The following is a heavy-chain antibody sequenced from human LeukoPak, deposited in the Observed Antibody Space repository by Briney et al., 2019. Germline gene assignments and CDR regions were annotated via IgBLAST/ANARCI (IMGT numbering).Heavy chain of an antibody. Sequence: GGSLRLSCAASGFTFSSYSMNWVRQAPGKGLEWVSSISSSISYIYYADSVKGRFTISRDNAKNSLYLQMNSLRAEDTAVYYCARDTSGYTFDDWGQGTLVTVSS. CDR1: GFTFSSYS. J-gene: IGHJ4*02. CDR3: ARDTSGYTFDD. V-gene: IGHV3-21*01. D-gene: IGHD5-18*01. CDR2: ISSSISYI.